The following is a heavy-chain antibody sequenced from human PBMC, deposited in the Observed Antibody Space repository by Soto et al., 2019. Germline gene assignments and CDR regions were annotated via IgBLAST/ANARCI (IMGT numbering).Heavy chain of an antibody. CDR3: ARDARGDEAPMDY. V-gene: IGHV1-2*04. CDR1: GYTFTGYY. CDR2: INPNSGGT. Sequence: ASVKVSCKASGYTFTGYYMHWVRQAPGQGLEWMGWINPNSGGTNYAQKFQGWVTMTRDTSISTAYMELRRLRSDDTAVYYCARDARGDEAPMDYWGQGTLVTVSS. J-gene: IGHJ4*02. D-gene: IGHD3-10*01.